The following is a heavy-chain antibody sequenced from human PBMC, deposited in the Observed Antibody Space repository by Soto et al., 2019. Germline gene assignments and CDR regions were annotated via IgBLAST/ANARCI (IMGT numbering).Heavy chain of an antibody. D-gene: IGHD3-16*01. CDR1: GYTFTSYG. CDR2: ISAYNGNA. J-gene: IGHJ3*02. V-gene: IGHV1-18*01. CDR3: ARDPTDLYGGDAFDI. Sequence: GASVKVSCKASGYTFTSYGISWVRQAPGQGLEWMGWISAYNGNANYAQKLQGRVTMTTDTSTSTAYMELRSLRSEDTAVYYCARDPTDLYGGDAFDIWGQGTMVTVSS.